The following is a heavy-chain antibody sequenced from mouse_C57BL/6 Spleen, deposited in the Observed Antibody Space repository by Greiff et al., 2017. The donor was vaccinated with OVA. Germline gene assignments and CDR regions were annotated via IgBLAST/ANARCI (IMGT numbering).Heavy chain of an antibody. Sequence: EVKLMESGGGLVKPGGSLKLSCAASGFTFSDYGMHWVRQAPEKGLEWVAYISSGSSTIYYADTVKGRFTISRDNAKNTLFLQMTSLRSEDTAMYYCAVTVVAYYYAMDYWGQGTSVTVSS. CDR3: AVTVVAYYYAMDY. J-gene: IGHJ4*01. D-gene: IGHD1-1*01. CDR1: GFTFSDYG. CDR2: ISSGSSTI. V-gene: IGHV5-17*01.